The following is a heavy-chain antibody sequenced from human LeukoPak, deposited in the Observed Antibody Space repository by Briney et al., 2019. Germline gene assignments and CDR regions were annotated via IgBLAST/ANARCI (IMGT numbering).Heavy chain of an antibody. V-gene: IGHV4-59*01. Sequence: SETLSLTCTVSGGSISSYYWSWIRQLPGKGLEWIGYIYYSGSTNYNPSLKSRVTISVDTSKNQFSLKLSSVTAADTAVYYCARAGYRDAFDIWGQGTMVTVSS. CDR3: ARAGYRDAFDI. CDR1: GGSISSYY. D-gene: IGHD1-1*01. CDR2: IYYSGST. J-gene: IGHJ3*02.